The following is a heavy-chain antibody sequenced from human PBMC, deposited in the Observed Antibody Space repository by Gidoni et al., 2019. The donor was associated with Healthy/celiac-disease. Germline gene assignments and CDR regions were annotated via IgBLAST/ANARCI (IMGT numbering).Heavy chain of an antibody. J-gene: IGHJ4*02. CDR1: GFTFSSYG. D-gene: IGHD5-18*01. V-gene: IGHV3-30*02. Sequence: QVQLVESGGGVVQPGRSLRLSCAASGFTFSSYGMHWVRQAPGKGLEWVAFIRYDGSNKYYADSVKGRFTISRDNSKNTLYLQMNSLRAEDTAVYYCAKAETGTAPFDYWGQGTLVTVSS. CDR3: AKAETGTAPFDY. CDR2: IRYDGSNK.